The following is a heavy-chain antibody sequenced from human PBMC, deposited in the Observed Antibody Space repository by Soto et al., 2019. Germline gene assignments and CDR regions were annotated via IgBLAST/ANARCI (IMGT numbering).Heavy chain of an antibody. V-gene: IGHV1-2*04. CDR1: GGTFSSYA. Sequence: ASVKVSCKASGGTFSSYAISWVRQAPGQGLEWMGGIIPNSGGTNYAQKFQGWVTMTRDTSISTAYMELSRLRSDDTAVYYCARVSSSSGYYYYGMDVWGQGTTVTVSS. CDR3: ARVSSSSGYYYYGMDV. J-gene: IGHJ6*02. CDR2: IIPNSGGT. D-gene: IGHD6-6*01.